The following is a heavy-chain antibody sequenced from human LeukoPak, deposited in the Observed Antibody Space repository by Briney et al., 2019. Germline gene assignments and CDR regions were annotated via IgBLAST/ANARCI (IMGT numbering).Heavy chain of an antibody. CDR1: GFAFRNSW. J-gene: IGHJ4*02. CDR3: ASGNSFDY. V-gene: IGHV3-7*01. D-gene: IGHD1-26*01. CDR2: IKPDGTEK. Sequence: PGGSLILSCAASGFAFRNSWMSWARQAPGKGLECVANIKPDGTEKYYVDSVKGRFTISRDNAKNSLYLQMNSLRAEDTAVYYCASGNSFDYWGQGTLVTVSS.